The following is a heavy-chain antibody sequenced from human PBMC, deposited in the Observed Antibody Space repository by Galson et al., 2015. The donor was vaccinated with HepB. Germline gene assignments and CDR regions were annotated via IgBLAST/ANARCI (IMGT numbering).Heavy chain of an antibody. D-gene: IGHD3-3*01. CDR2: INYRSKWFY. CDR3: TMSNFYSETSN. CDR1: GDSVSSNNAT. J-gene: IGHJ4*02. V-gene: IGHV6-1*01. Sequence: CAISGDSVSSNNATFNWIRQSPSRGLEWLGRINYRSKWFYDYAPSVKSRITINPDTSKNQFSLQLNSVTPEVTAIYYCTMSNFYSETSNCGQGTLVTVSS.